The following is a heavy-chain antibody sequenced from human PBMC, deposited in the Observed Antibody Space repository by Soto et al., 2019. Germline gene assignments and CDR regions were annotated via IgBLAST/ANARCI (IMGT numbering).Heavy chain of an antibody. CDR1: GFSLSTSGVG. D-gene: IGHD6-13*01. J-gene: IGHJ4*02. V-gene: IGHV2-5*02. CDR3: AHVEQQLVQYFDY. Sequence: QITLKESGPTLVKPTQTLTLTCTFSGFSLSTSGVGVGWIRQPPGKALEWLAVIYWDADKPYSPSLKSRHTITNSTSKTQVVLTLTNIDPVHTATYYCAHVEQQLVQYFDYWGQGTLVTVSS. CDR2: IYWDADK.